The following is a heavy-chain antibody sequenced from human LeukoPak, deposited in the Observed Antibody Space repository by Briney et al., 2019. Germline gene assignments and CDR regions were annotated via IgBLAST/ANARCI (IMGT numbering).Heavy chain of an antibody. CDR1: GITFSKYA. CDR2: ISGSGGST. D-gene: IGHD2-21*02. CDR3: AKSGLVTAIRSYFDY. Sequence: GGSLRLSCAASGITFSKYAMSWVRQAPGKGLEWVSTISGSGGSTYYADSVKGRFTISRDNSKNTLSLQMNSLRAEDTAVYYCAKSGLVTAIRSYFDYWGQGTLVTVSS. V-gene: IGHV3-23*01. J-gene: IGHJ4*02.